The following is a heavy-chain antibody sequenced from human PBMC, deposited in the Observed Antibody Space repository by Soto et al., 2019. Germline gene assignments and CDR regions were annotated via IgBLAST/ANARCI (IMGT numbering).Heavy chain of an antibody. CDR3: ARLSSSSSFDF. J-gene: IGHJ4*02. Sequence: QVQLQESGPGLVKPSQTLSLTCTVSGDSISSGGYFWNWIRQHPGKGLEWIGLIYYTGSTFYNPSLRSRVTFSVDTSKIHFSLKLTSVTAADTAVYFCARLSSSSSFDFWGQGTLVTVSS. CDR1: GDSISSGGYF. CDR2: IYYTGST. V-gene: IGHV4-31*03. D-gene: IGHD6-6*01.